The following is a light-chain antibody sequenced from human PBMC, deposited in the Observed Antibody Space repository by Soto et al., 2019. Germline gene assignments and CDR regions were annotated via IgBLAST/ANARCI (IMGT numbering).Light chain of an antibody. J-gene: IGKJ1*01. V-gene: IGKV1-39*01. Sequence: DIQMTQSPSSLSASVGDRVTITCRASQSMSSYLNWYQQKPGKAPKLLIYAASSLQSGVPSRFSGSGSGTDFTLTISSLQPEDFATYYCQQSYSTPRTFGQWTKVEIK. CDR3: QQSYSTPRT. CDR1: QSMSSY. CDR2: AAS.